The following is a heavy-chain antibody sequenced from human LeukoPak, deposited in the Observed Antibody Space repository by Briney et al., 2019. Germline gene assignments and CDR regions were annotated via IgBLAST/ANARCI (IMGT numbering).Heavy chain of an antibody. D-gene: IGHD2-15*01. V-gene: IGHV1-69*06. CDR1: GGTFSSYA. CDR3: ARGPRYCSGGNCFYWYFDL. J-gene: IGHJ2*01. CDR2: IVPIFGTA. Sequence: ASVKVSCKASGGTFSSYAINWVRPAPGQGLEWMGEIVPIFGTANYAQKFQGRVTITADKSTSTAYMELSSLRSEDTAVYYCARGPRYCSGGNCFYWYFDLWGRGTLVTVSS.